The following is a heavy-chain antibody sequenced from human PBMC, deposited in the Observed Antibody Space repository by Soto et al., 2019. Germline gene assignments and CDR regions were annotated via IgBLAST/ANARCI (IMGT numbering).Heavy chain of an antibody. Sequence: PGGSLRLSCSASGFTFSSYAMNWVRQAPGKGLEYVSGISDNGGNTYYADSVKGRFTISRDNSKNTLYLQMSSLRTEDTAVYYCAKGGGYSFGTNDAFDIWGQGTMVTVSS. CDR3: AKGGGYSFGTNDAFDI. D-gene: IGHD5-18*01. CDR2: ISDNGGNT. V-gene: IGHV3-64D*06. CDR1: GFTFSSYA. J-gene: IGHJ3*02.